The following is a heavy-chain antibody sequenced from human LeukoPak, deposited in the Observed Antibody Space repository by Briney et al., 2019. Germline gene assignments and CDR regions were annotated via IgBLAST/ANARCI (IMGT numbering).Heavy chain of an antibody. J-gene: IGHJ4*02. D-gene: IGHD6-19*01. CDR3: ARDLKTSGWYGDFDY. Sequence: GGSLRLSCVASGFTFSSNYMSGVRQAPGKGLEWVSAIFSGGSTFYADSVTGRFTISRDNSKNTVYLEMNSLRAEDTAVYYCARDLKTSGWYGDFDYWGQGTLVTVSS. V-gene: IGHV3-53*01. CDR2: IFSGGST. CDR1: GFTFSSNY.